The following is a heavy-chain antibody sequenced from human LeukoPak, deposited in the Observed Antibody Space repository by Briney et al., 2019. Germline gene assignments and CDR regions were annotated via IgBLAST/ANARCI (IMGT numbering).Heavy chain of an antibody. CDR2: IRYDGSNK. CDR1: GFTFDDYA. D-gene: IGHD1-26*01. J-gene: IGHJ4*02. V-gene: IGHV3-33*08. CDR3: ARDLLGATTRSSYFDY. Sequence: GRSLRLSCAASGFTFDDYAMHWVRQAPGKGLEWVAVIRYDGSNKYYADSVKGRFTISRDNSKNTLYLQMNSLRAEDTAVYYCARDLLGATTRSSYFDYWGQGTLVTVSS.